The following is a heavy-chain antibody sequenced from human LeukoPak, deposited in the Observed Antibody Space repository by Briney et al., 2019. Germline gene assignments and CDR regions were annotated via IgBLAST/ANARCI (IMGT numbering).Heavy chain of an antibody. CDR3: AKAPYDNYYYYMGV. CDR1: GFTFSTYA. J-gene: IGHJ6*03. Sequence: GSLRLSCAASGFTFSTYATIWVRQGPGKGLEWVSAISGSGGYTYYADSVKGRFTISRDNSKNTLYLQMDSLRAEDTAVYYCAKAPYDNYYYYMGVWGKGTTVTVSS. D-gene: IGHD5-12*01. CDR2: ISGSGGYT. V-gene: IGHV3-23*01.